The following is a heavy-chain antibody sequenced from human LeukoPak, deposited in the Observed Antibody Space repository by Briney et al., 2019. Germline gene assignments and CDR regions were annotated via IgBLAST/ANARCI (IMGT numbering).Heavy chain of an antibody. CDR1: GFTVSSNY. J-gene: IGHJ4*02. CDR2: IYSGGST. V-gene: IGHV3-66*01. CDR3: ARDGDCSSTSCYS. D-gene: IGHD2-2*02. Sequence: GGSLRLSCAASGFTVSSNYMSWVRQAPGKGLEWVSVIYSGGSTYYADSVKGRFTISRDNSKNTLYLQMNSLRAEDTAVYYCARDGDCSSTSCYSWGQGTLVTVSS.